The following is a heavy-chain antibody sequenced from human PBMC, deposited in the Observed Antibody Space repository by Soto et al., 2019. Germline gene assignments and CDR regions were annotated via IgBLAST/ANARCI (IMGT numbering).Heavy chain of an antibody. CDR2: IYYSGST. Sequence: QLQLQESGPGLVKPSETLSLTCTVSGGSISSSSYSWGWIRQPPGKGLEWIGTIYYSGSTYYNPSRKSRVTISVDTSKNQFSLKLSSVTAADTAVYYCARRSGSGSSYCFDYWGQGTLVTVSS. J-gene: IGHJ4*02. V-gene: IGHV4-39*01. CDR3: ARRSGSGSSYCFDY. D-gene: IGHD3-10*01. CDR1: GGSISSSSYS.